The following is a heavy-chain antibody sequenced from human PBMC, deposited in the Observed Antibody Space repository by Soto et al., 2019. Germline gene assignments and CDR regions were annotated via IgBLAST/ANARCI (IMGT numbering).Heavy chain of an antibody. CDR3: ARDSTTVTTNYYFDY. D-gene: IGHD4-17*01. CDR2: ISYDGSNK. Sequence: VGSLRLSCAASGFTFSSYAMHWVRQAPGKGLEWVAVISYDGSNKYYADSVKGRFTISRDNSKNTLYLQMNSLRAEDTAVYYCARDSTTVTTNYYFDYWGQGTLVTVSS. J-gene: IGHJ4*02. CDR1: GFTFSSYA. V-gene: IGHV3-30*04.